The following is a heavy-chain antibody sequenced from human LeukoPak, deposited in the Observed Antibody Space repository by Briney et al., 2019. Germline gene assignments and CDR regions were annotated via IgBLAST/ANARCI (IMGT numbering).Heavy chain of an antibody. V-gene: IGHV3-23*01. CDR1: GFTFSSYA. D-gene: IGHD4-17*01. CDR2: ISGSGGST. Sequence: PGGSLRLSCAASGFTFSSYAMSWVRQAPGKGLEWVSAISGSGGSTYYADSVKGRFTISRDNSKSTLYLQMNSLRAEDTAVYYCARAPSDYGDYGGFDYWGQGTLVTVSS. J-gene: IGHJ4*02. CDR3: ARAPSDYGDYGGFDY.